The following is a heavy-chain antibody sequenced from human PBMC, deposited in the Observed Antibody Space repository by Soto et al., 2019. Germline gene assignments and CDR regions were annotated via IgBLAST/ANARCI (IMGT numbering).Heavy chain of an antibody. CDR2: ISSSSSYI. J-gene: IGHJ4*02. CDR3: ARDLGVALATLPLDY. D-gene: IGHD2-15*01. V-gene: IGHV3-21*01. Sequence: GGSLRLSCAASGFTFSSYSMNWVRQAPGKGLEWVSSISSSSSYIYYADSVKGRFTISRDNAKNSLSLQMNTLRAEDTAVYYCARDLGVALATLPLDYWGQGTLVTVSS. CDR1: GFTFSSYS.